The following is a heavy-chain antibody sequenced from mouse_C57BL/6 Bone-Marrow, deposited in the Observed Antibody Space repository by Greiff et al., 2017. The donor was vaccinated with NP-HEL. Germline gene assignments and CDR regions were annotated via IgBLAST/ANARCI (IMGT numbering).Heavy chain of an antibody. CDR1: GYTFTDYY. J-gene: IGHJ3*01. V-gene: IGHV1-19*01. D-gene: IGHD3-2*02. CDR2: INPYNGGT. Sequence: EVQLQQSGPVLVKPGASVKMSCKASGYTFTDYYMNWVKQSHGKSLEWIGVINPYNGGTSYNQKFKGKATLTVDKSSSTAYMELNSLTSEDSAVYYCARETAQATVAYWGQGTLVTVSA. CDR3: ARETAQATVAY.